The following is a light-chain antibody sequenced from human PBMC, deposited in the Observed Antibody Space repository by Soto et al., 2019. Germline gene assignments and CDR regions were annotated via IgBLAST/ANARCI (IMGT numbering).Light chain of an antibody. CDR2: GAS. V-gene: IGKV3-20*01. Sequence: EIALTQSPGTLSLSPVERATLSCMASQSVSSSYLAWYQQKPGQAPRLLIYGASSRATGIPDRFSGSGSGTDFTLTISRLEPEDFAVYYCQQYGSSPLTFGGGTKVDIK. CDR1: QSVSSSY. CDR3: QQYGSSPLT. J-gene: IGKJ4*01.